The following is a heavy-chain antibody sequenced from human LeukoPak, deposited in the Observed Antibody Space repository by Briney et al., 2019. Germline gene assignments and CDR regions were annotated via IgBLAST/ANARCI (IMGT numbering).Heavy chain of an antibody. CDR1: GFTFSSYA. CDR2: ISYDGSNK. Sequence: GRSLRLSCAASGFTFSSYAMHWVRQAPGKGLEWVAVISYDGSNKYYADSVKGRFTISRDNSKNTLYLQMNSLRAEDTAVYYCARDLYSNYGGYFDYWGQGTLVTVSS. V-gene: IGHV3-30-3*01. CDR3: ARDLYSNYGGYFDY. D-gene: IGHD4-11*01. J-gene: IGHJ4*02.